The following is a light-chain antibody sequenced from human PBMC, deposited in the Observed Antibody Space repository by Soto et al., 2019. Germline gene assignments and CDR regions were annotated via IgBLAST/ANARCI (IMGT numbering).Light chain of an antibody. CDR1: QSLRSS. J-gene: IGKJ5*01. CDR3: QQYNNWPSIT. Sequence: ETMMTQSPDTLSVSLGERATLSCRASQSLRSSLAWYQQKPGQAPRLLIYDASNRATGIPARFSGSGSGTDFTLTISRLEPEDFAVYYCQQYNNWPSITFGQGTRLEIK. CDR2: DAS. V-gene: IGKV3D-15*01.